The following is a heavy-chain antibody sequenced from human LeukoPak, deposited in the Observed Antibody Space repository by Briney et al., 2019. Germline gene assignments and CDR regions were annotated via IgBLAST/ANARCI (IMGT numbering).Heavy chain of an antibody. CDR3: TLGPGYCTGGTCSLLRLALDV. CDR1: GFTFSHAW. J-gene: IGHJ6*02. CDR2: IKSKTDGGTT. V-gene: IGHV3-15*01. D-gene: IGHD2-15*01. Sequence: GGSLRLSCAASGFTFSHAWMTWVRQAPGKGLEWVGRIKSKTDGGTTDYAAPVKGRFTISRDDSKNTLDLQMNSLNTDDTATYYCTLGPGYCTGGTCSLLRLALDVSGQGTTVTVS.